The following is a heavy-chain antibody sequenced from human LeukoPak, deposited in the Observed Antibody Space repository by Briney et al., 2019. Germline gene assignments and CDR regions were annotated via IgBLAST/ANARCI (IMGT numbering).Heavy chain of an antibody. J-gene: IGHJ6*03. CDR1: DYSISSGYY. CDR3: ARTYHYYYYMDV. Sequence: SETLSLTCTVSDYSISSGYYWGWIRQPPGKGLEWIGSIYHSGSTYYNPSLKSRVTISVVTSKNQFSLKLSSVTAADTAVYYCARTYHYYYYMDVWGKGTTVTISS. CDR2: IYHSGST. V-gene: IGHV4-38-2*02.